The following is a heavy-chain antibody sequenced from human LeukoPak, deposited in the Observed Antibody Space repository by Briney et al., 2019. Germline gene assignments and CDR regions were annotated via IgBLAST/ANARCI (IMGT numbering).Heavy chain of an antibody. V-gene: IGHV3-9*01. Sequence: GGSLRLSCAASGFTFDDYTMHWVRQAPGKGLEWVSGISWNSGSVGYADSVKGRFTISRDNAKNSLYLQMSSLRGEDTALYYCAKDRRNDFDYWGQGTLVTVSS. CDR1: GFTFDDYT. J-gene: IGHJ4*02. CDR2: ISWNSGSV. D-gene: IGHD1-14*01. CDR3: AKDRRNDFDY.